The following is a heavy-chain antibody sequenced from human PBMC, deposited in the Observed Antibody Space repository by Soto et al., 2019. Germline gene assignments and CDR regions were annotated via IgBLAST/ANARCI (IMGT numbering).Heavy chain of an antibody. D-gene: IGHD3-3*02. Sequence: TVSGGSISSSSYYWGWIRQPPGKGLEWIGSIYYSGSTYYNPSLKSRVTISVDTSKNQFSLKLSSVTAADTAVYYCARLRSYILAVWGQGTTVTVSS. CDR3: ARLRSYILAV. CDR2: IYYSGST. CDR1: GGSISSSSYY. V-gene: IGHV4-39*01. J-gene: IGHJ6*01.